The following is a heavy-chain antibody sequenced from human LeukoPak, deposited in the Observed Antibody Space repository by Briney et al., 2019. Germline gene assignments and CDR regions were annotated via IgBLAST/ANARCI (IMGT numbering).Heavy chain of an antibody. J-gene: IGHJ6*02. Sequence: GGSLRLSCAASGFPFRDYYMTWIRQAPGKGLEWISYISRSGDNLYYADSVKGRFTISRDNAKNSLYLQMNSLRAEDTAVYYCARDISDYDFWSGGSYGMDVWGQGTTVTVSS. CDR1: GFPFRDYY. CDR2: ISRSGDNL. D-gene: IGHD3-3*01. V-gene: IGHV3-11*04. CDR3: ARDISDYDFWSGGSYGMDV.